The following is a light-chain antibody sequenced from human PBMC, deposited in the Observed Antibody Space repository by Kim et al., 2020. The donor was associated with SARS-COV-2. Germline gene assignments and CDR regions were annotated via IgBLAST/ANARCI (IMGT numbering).Light chain of an antibody. Sequence: VALGQTARITCQGDSLRSYYATWYQQKQGQAPILVIYGKNNRPSGIPDRFSGSSSGNTASLTITGTQAGDEADYYCNSRDSNDNVVFGGGTQLTVL. J-gene: IGLJ2*01. CDR1: SLRSYY. CDR2: GKN. V-gene: IGLV3-19*01. CDR3: NSRDSNDNVV.